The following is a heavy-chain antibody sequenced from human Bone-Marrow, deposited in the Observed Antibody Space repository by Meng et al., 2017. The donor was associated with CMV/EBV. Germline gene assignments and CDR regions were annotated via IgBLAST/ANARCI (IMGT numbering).Heavy chain of an antibody. CDR3: ARESLAARPQYYFDY. J-gene: IGHJ4*02. V-gene: IGHV1-2*02. Sequence: ASVKVSCKASGYTFTGYYMHWVRQAPGQGLEWMGWINPNSGGTNYAQKFQGRVTMTRDTSISTAYMELSRLRSDDTAVYYCARESLAARPQYYFDYWGQGPLVTFSS. D-gene: IGHD6-6*01. CDR2: INPNSGGT. CDR1: GYTFTGYY.